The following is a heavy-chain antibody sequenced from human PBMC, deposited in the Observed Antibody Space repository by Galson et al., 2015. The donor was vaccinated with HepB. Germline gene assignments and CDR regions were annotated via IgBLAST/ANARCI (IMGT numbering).Heavy chain of an antibody. D-gene: IGHD2-8*01. V-gene: IGHV3-13*05. CDR3: GRVIRTPTGVGDGMDV. CDR2: VSPSGNP. J-gene: IGHJ6*02. CDR1: GFSLSIYD. Sequence: SLRLSCAASGFSLSIYDMHWVRQVAGKGLEWVSAVSPSGNPYYADSVKGRFTISRDNARNSVFLQMNNMRAGDTALYYCGRVIRTPTGVGDGMDVWGQGTTVTVSS.